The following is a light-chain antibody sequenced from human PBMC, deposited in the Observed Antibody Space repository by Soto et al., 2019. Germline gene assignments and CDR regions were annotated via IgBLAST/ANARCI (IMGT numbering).Light chain of an antibody. CDR1: SSNIGNNA. J-gene: IGLJ2*01. V-gene: IGLV1-36*01. CDR3: AAWDDSLNGVV. CDR2: SDD. Sequence: QSVLTQPPSVSEAPRQRVTISCSGSSSNIGNNAVNWYPQRPGKAPKLLIYSDDLLPSGVSDRFSGSKSGTSASLAISGLQSEDEAYYYCAAWDDSLNGVVFGGGTKLTVL.